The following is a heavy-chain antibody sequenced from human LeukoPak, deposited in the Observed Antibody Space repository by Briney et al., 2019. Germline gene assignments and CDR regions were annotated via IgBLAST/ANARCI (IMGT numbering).Heavy chain of an antibody. J-gene: IGHJ4*02. V-gene: IGHV1-2*02. CDR1: GYTFTCYY. CDR2: INPNTGDT. CDR3: ARPRISSGYIYAYLY. Sequence: ASVKVSCKASGYTFTCYYMHWVRQAPGQGLEWMGWINPNTGDTNYAQTFQGRVTMTRDTSINTAYMELSRLISDDRALYYCARPRISSGYIYAYLYWGQGTLVTVSS. D-gene: IGHD5-18*01.